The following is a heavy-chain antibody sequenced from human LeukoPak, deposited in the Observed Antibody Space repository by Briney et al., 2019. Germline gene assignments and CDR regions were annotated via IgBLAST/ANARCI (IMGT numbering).Heavy chain of an antibody. CDR3: ARLKGIVGATGYYYYYMDV. V-gene: IGHV4-39*01. CDR1: GGSISSSSYY. Sequence: SETLSLTCTVSGGSISSSSYYWGWIRQPPGKGLEWIGSIYYSGSTYYNPSLKSRVTISVDTSKNQFSLKLSSVTAADTAVYYCARLKGIVGATGYYYYYMDVWGKGTTVTISS. J-gene: IGHJ6*03. D-gene: IGHD1-26*01. CDR2: IYYSGST.